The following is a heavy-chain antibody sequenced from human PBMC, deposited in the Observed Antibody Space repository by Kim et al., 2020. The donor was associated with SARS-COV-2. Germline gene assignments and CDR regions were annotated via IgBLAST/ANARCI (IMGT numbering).Heavy chain of an antibody. CDR3: ARFYGSSFGIDY. CDR2: IYYSGGT. Sequence: SETLSLTCTVSGGSISSSSYYWGWIRQPPGKGLEWIGSIYYSGGTYYNPSLKSRVTISVDTSKNQFSLKLSSVTAADTAVYYCARFYGSSFGIDYWGQGTLVTVSS. V-gene: IGHV4-39*01. CDR1: GGSISSSSYY. D-gene: IGHD6-13*01. J-gene: IGHJ4*02.